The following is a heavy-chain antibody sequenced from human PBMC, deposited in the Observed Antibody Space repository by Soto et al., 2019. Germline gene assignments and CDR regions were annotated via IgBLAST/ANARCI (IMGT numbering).Heavy chain of an antibody. J-gene: IGHJ4*02. D-gene: IGHD3-16*01. CDR3: TIEGAYPGPDFDY. V-gene: IGHV3-72*01. Sequence: LRLSCAASGFTFSSYAMCWVRQAPGKGLEWDGRTKNKANSYTTEYAASVKGRFTITRDYSRDSVYLQMNRLKSDHTAVYYCTIEGAYPGPDFDYWGQGTLVTVSS. CDR1: GFTFSSYA. CDR2: TKNKANSYTT.